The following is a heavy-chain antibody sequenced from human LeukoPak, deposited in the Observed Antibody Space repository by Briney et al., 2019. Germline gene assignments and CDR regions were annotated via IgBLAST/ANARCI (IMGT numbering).Heavy chain of an antibody. Sequence: ASVKVSCKASGYTFTGYYMHWVRQAPGQGLEWMGWINPNSGGTNYAQKFQGRVTMTRDTSTSTVYMELSSLRSEDTAVYYCAREWSKALDYWGQGTLVTVSS. CDR2: INPNSGGT. J-gene: IGHJ4*02. D-gene: IGHD1-26*01. V-gene: IGHV1-2*02. CDR3: AREWSKALDY. CDR1: GYTFTGYY.